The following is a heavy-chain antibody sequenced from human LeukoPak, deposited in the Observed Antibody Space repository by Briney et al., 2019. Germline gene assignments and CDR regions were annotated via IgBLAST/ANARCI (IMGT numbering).Heavy chain of an antibody. V-gene: IGHV6-1*01. J-gene: IGHJ4*02. CDR2: TFYRSKWYN. D-gene: IGHD1-7*01. CDR3: ARSGGTAIGNYERATFDH. CDR1: GDSVSSNSAA. Sequence: SQTLSLTCDISGDSVSSNSAAWNWIRQSPSRGLEWLGRTFYRSKWYNEYEVSLKSRLTIHADTSKNHFSLQLNSVTPEDTAVYYCARSGGTAIGNYERATFDHWGQGTLVTVSS.